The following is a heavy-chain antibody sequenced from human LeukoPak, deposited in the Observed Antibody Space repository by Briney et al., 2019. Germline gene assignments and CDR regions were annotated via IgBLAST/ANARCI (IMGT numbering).Heavy chain of an antibody. CDR3: ARDLGQYYDTSDNWFDP. V-gene: IGHV4-4*07. CDR1: GGSISSYY. Sequence: SETLSLTCTVSGGSISSYYWSWIRQPPGRGLEWIGRVFTSAIISGNTNYNPSLKSRVTMSVDSSKNQFSLKLRSVTAADTAVYYCARDLGQYYDTSDNWFDPWGQGTLVTVSS. D-gene: IGHD3-22*01. CDR2: VFTSAIISGNT. J-gene: IGHJ5*02.